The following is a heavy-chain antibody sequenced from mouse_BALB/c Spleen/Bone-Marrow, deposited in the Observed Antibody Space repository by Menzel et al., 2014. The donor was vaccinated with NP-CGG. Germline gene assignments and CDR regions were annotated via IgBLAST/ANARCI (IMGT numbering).Heavy chain of an antibody. D-gene: IGHD2-4*01. CDR3: VRQNYDYAWFAY. CDR1: GFTFNTYA. V-gene: IGHV10-1*02. J-gene: IGHJ3*01. Sequence: EVHLVESGGGLVQPKGSLELSCAASGFTFNTYAMNWVRQAPGKGLEWVARIRSKSNNYATYYADSVKDRFTISRDDSQSMLYLQMNNLKTEDTAMYYCVRQNYDYAWFAYWGQGTPVTVSA. CDR2: IRSKSNNYAT.